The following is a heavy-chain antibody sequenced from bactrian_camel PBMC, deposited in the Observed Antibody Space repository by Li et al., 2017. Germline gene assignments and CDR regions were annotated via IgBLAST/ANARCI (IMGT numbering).Heavy chain of an antibody. CDR3: RRGAVVVVNTVTPSTT. V-gene: IGHV3S32*01. J-gene: IGHJ4*01. CDR1: GHSRGSNC. Sequence: QLVESGGGSVQAGGSLRLSCKVSGHSRGSNCVGWYRLPPGRAPAEREGIAAIRRDGGETWYAASVKGRFTISRDSAKNTVYLQMNNLQPEDTATYTVRRGAVVVVNTVTPSTTGARGPRSPSP. D-gene: IGHD6*01. CDR2: IRRDGGET.